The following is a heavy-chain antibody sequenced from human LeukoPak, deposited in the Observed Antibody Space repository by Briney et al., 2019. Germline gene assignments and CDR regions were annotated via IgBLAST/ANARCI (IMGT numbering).Heavy chain of an antibody. CDR3: ARRASNALSNWFDP. CDR1: GYTFTSYW. D-gene: IGHD2-8*01. Sequence: GESLKISCKGSGYTFTSYWIGWVRQMPGKGLEWMGIIYPHDSDTRYSPSFQGQVTISADKSINTAYLQWSSLKASDTAIYYCARRASNALSNWFDPWGQGTLVTVSS. V-gene: IGHV5-51*01. CDR2: IYPHDSDT. J-gene: IGHJ5*02.